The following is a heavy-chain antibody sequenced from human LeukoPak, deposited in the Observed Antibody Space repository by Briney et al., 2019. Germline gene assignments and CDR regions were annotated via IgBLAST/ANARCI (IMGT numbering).Heavy chain of an antibody. V-gene: IGHV3-48*03. CDR1: GFTFRSCE. Sequence: GGSLRLSCAASGFTFRSCELSWVRQAPAKGLEWVSYISSSGTTIYYADSVKGRFTISRDNAKNSLYLQMNSLRVEDMAVYYCAREGLWGAARDAFDIWGQGTMVTVSS. J-gene: IGHJ3*02. CDR3: AREGLWGAARDAFDI. D-gene: IGHD6-6*01. CDR2: ISSSGTTI.